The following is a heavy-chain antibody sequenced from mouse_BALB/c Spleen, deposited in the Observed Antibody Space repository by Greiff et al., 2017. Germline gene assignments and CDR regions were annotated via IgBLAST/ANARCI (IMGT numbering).Heavy chain of an antibody. CDR1: GFNIKDTY. CDR2: IYPGSGST. V-gene: IGHV1-55*01. CDR3: ARGFDY. Sequence: QVQLKESGAELVKPGASVKLSCTASGFNIKDTYMHWVKLRPGQGLEWIGDIYPGSGSTNYNEKFKSKATLTVDTSSSTAYMQLSSLASEDSALYYCARGFDYWGQGTTLTVSS. J-gene: IGHJ2*01.